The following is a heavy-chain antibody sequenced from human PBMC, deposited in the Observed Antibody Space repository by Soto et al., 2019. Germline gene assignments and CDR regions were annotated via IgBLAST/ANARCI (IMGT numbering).Heavy chain of an antibody. V-gene: IGHV3-23*01. CDR1: GFTFSSCA. CDR3: AKGGSSSSYCYYGMHX. Sequence: GGYLRLSCAASGFTFSSCAMSWVRQAPGKGLEWVSDISGSGGSTYYEDSVKGRFTISRDNSKNTLYLQMNSLRAEDTAVYYCAKGGSSSSYCYYGMHXWGQGTTVT. CDR2: ISGSGGST. J-gene: IGHJ6*02. D-gene: IGHD6-6*01.